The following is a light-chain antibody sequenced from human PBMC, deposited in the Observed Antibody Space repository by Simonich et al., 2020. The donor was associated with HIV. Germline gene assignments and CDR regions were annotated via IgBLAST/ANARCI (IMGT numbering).Light chain of an antibody. Sequence: DIQMTQSPSTLSASVGDRVTITCRASQSISSWLAWYQQKPWKAPKLLIYKASSLESGVPSRFRGSGSGTEFTLTISSLQPDDFATYYCQQYNSYPVTFGPGTKVDIK. CDR3: QQYNSYPVT. CDR2: KAS. CDR1: QSISSW. V-gene: IGKV1-5*03. J-gene: IGKJ3*01.